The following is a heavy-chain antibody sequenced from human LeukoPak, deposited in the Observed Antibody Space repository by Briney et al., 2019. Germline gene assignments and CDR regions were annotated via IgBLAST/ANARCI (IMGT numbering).Heavy chain of an antibody. CDR3: ARGRTNFDASSPPVD. CDR1: GFTFTNYA. V-gene: IGHV3-30*01. Sequence: PGGSLRLSCAASGFTFTNYAIQWVRQAPGKGLEWVAVISYDGTNIYFGDSVKGRFTISRDDSKNTVDLQMNNLRAEDTAVYHCARGRTNFDASSPPVDWGQGTLVTVSS. CDR2: ISYDGTNI. J-gene: IGHJ1*01. D-gene: IGHD2-8*01.